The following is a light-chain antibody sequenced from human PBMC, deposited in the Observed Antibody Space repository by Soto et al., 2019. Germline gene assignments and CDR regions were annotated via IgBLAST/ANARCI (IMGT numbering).Light chain of an antibody. J-gene: IGKJ1*01. CDR1: QSISSY. CDR2: AAS. V-gene: IGKV1-39*01. Sequence: DMPQTHSPSSLSSSVRATVTITCRASQSISSYLNWYQQKPGKAPKLLIYAASSLQSGVPSRFSGSGSGTEFTLTISSLQPDDFATFYCQQCSSISRTFGQGTKVDI. CDR3: QQCSSISRT.